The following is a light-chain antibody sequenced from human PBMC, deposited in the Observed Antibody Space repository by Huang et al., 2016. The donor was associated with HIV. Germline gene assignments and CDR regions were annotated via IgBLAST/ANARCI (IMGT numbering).Light chain of an antibody. CDR3: QQTSTAPMYS. CDR2: GAS. J-gene: IGKJ2*03. Sequence: DIQMTQSPSSLSVSVGDRVTITCRASQNISNYLNWYQQRAGKAPNLLIFGASSLQSGVPSRFRGSGSGTVFTLTISSLQPEDFATYYCQQTSTAPMYSFGQGTELEIK. CDR1: QNISNY. V-gene: IGKV1-39*01.